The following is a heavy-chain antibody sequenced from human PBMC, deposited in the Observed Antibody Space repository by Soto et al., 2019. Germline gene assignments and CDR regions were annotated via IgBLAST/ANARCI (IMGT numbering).Heavy chain of an antibody. CDR1: GFTFSGSA. V-gene: IGHV3-73*01. D-gene: IGHD2-15*01. CDR3: TRLEHTWMVVAATVWFDP. CDR2: IRSKANSYAT. Sequence: EVQLVESGGGLVQPGGSLKLYCAASGFTFSGSAMHWVRQASGKGLEWVGRIRSKANSYATAYAASVKGRFTISRDDSKNTAYLQMNSLKTEDTAVYYCTRLEHTWMVVAATVWFDPLGQGTLVTVSS. J-gene: IGHJ5*02.